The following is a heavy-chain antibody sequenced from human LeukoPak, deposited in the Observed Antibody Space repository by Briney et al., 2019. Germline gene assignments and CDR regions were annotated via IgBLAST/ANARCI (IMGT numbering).Heavy chain of an antibody. J-gene: IGHJ4*02. Sequence: PGGSLRLSCAASGFTFSSYSMNWVRQAPGKGLEWVSSISSSSSYIYYADSEKGRFTISRDNAKNSLYLQMNSLRAEDTAVYYCARDLDLGVTRWLEPEFDYWGQGTLVTVSS. D-gene: IGHD5-24*01. CDR1: GFTFSSYS. CDR3: ARDLDLGVTRWLEPEFDY. CDR2: ISSSSSYI. V-gene: IGHV3-21*01.